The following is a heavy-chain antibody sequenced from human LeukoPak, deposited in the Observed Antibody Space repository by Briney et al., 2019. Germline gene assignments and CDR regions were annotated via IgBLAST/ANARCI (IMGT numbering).Heavy chain of an antibody. Sequence: GRSLTPSCAASGFTFSSFGMHWVRQAPGKGLEWVAVIWYDASNKYYADSVKGRFTISRDNSKNTLYLQMNSLRAEDTALYFCARKDVLPGYYDNGGQGTLVTVSS. CDR3: ARKDVLPGYYDN. J-gene: IGHJ4*02. D-gene: IGHD3-9*01. CDR2: IWYDASNK. V-gene: IGHV3-33*01. CDR1: GFTFSSFG.